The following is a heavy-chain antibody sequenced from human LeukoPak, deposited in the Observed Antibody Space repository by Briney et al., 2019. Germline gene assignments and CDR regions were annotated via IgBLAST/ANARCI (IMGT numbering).Heavy chain of an antibody. Sequence: SVKVSCKASGGTFSSYAISWVRQAPGQGLEWMGRIIPILGIANYAQKFQGRATITADKSTSTAYMELSSLRSEDTAVYYCARVMGSYDYLDYWGQGTLVTVSS. V-gene: IGHV1-69*04. D-gene: IGHD5-12*01. CDR1: GGTFSSYA. J-gene: IGHJ4*02. CDR3: ARVMGSYDYLDY. CDR2: IIPILGIA.